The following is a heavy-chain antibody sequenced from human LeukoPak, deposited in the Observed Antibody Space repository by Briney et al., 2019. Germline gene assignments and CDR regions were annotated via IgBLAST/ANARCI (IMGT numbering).Heavy chain of an antibody. V-gene: IGHV3-9*01. CDR2: SSWNSGTI. J-gene: IGHJ3*01. Sequence: GRSLRLCCAASGFTFSDYAMHWVRQVPGKGLEWVGGSSWNSGTIAYGESVKGRATISRDNARNSLYLEVNSLRVEDTALYYCAKDLAVGTSPRVYAFDVWGQGSLVTVSS. CDR1: GFTFSDYA. D-gene: IGHD1/OR15-1a*01. CDR3: AKDLAVGTSPRVYAFDV.